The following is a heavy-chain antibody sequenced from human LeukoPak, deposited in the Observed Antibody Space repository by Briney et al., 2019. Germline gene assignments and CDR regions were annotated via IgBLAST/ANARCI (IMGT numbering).Heavy chain of an antibody. CDR1: GYTFTSYG. Sequence: ASVKVSCKASGYTFTSYGISWVRQAPGQGLEWVGWISAYNGNTNYAQKLQGRVTMTTDTSTSTAYMELRSLRSDDTAVYYCAREPHYDFWSGYYLWERETPKCRLDYWGQGTLVTVSS. D-gene: IGHD3-3*01. CDR2: ISAYNGNT. J-gene: IGHJ4*02. CDR3: AREPHYDFWSGYYLWERETPKCRLDY. V-gene: IGHV1-18*01.